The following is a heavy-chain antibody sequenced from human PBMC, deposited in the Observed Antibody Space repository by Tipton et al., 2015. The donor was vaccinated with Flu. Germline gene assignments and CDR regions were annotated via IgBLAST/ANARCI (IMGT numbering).Heavy chain of an antibody. Sequence: TLSLTCTVSGGSISSRNYYWGWIRQPPGKGLEWIGSIYYTGSTYYNPSLKSRVTISVDTSKNQFSLKVNSVTAADTAVFYCARLTTPRYCSGNNCPDYWGQGTLVTVSS. D-gene: IGHD2-15*01. J-gene: IGHJ4*02. CDR2: IYYTGST. CDR3: ARLTTPRYCSGNNCPDY. V-gene: IGHV4-39*01. CDR1: GGSISSRNYY.